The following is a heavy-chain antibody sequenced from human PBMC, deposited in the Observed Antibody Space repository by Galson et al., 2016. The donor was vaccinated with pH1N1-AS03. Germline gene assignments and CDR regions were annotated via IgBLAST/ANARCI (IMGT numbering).Heavy chain of an antibody. CDR3: ASRSSVLYSYGSDV. V-gene: IGHV4-59*01. CDR2: TFSGGST. D-gene: IGHD3-10*01. J-gene: IGHJ6*02. CDR1: GDSPDTFS. Sequence: SETLSLTCSVSGDSPDTFSWTWIRQPPGKGLEWIGFTFSGGSTHYNPSLKSRITISVDTSKNLFSLQLKSVTAADTAVYYCASRSSVLYSYGSDVWGQGTTVIVSS.